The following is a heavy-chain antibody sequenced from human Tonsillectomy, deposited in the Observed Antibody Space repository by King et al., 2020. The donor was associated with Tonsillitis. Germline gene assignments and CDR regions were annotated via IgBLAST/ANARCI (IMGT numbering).Heavy chain of an antibody. V-gene: IGHV3-23*04. J-gene: IGHJ4*02. CDR1: GFTFSSYA. CDR3: AKGPVVDFWSGYYLYYFDY. Sequence: VQLVESGGGLVQPGGSLRLSCAASGFTFSSYAMSWVRQAPGKGLEWGSAFSGSGGSPYDADSVKGRFTISRANSKNTLYLKTNSLRAEDTAVYYCAKGPVVDFWSGYYLYYFDYWGQGTLVTVSS. D-gene: IGHD3-3*01. CDR2: FSGSGGSP.